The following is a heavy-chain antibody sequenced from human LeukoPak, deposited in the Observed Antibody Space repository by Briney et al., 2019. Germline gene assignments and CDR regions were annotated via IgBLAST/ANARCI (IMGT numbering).Heavy chain of an antibody. CDR3: ARKFLGSRGYYFDY. J-gene: IGHJ4*02. Sequence: ASVKVSCKASGYTFTSYDINWVRQATGQGLEWMGWMNPNTGNTGYAQKFQGRVTMTRDTSISTAYMELSSLRSDDTAVYYCARKFLGSRGYYFDYWGQGTLVTVSS. CDR1: GYTFTSYD. D-gene: IGHD3-10*01. V-gene: IGHV1-8*01. CDR2: MNPNTGNT.